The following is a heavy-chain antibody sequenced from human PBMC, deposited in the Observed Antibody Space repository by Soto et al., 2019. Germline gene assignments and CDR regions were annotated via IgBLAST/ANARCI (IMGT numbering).Heavy chain of an antibody. V-gene: IGHV5-10-1*01. J-gene: IGHJ4*02. CDR2: IDPSDSYT. CDR3: ARSFDYVY. D-gene: IGHD3-16*01. CDR1: GYSFIRYW. Sequence: GESLKISCKVSGYSFIRYWITWVRQMPVQGLEWMGRIDPSDSYTKYSPSFQGHVTLSADKSISTAYLQWSSLQASDTAIYYCARSFDYVYWGQGTVVPVCS.